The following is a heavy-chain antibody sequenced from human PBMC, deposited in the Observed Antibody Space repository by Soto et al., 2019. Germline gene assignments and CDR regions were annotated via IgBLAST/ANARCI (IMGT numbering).Heavy chain of an antibody. V-gene: IGHV4-31*03. J-gene: IGHJ5*02. Sequence: QVQLQESGPGLVKPSQTLSLTCPVSGGSISSGDYYWSWIRQHPGKGLEWIGTIYFSGTTYYNPSLKSRVTISVDTSKSQFSLKLSSVTAADTAVYYCARRDRSGFSYWLDTWGQGTLVTVSS. CDR3: ARRDRSGFSYWLDT. D-gene: IGHD3-22*01. CDR2: IYFSGTT. CDR1: GGSISSGDYY.